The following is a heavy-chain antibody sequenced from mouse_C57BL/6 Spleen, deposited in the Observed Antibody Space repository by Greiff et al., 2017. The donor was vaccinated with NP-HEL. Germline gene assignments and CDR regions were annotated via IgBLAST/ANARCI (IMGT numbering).Heavy chain of an antibody. J-gene: IGHJ2*01. CDR1: GFTFSSYT. Sequence: DVQLVESGGGLVKPGGSLKLSCAASGFTFSSYTMSWVRQTPEKRLEWVATISGGGGNTYYPDSVKGRFTISRDNVKNTLYLQMSSLRSEDAALYYCARRPGSSDFDYWGQGTTLTVSS. V-gene: IGHV5-9*01. CDR2: ISGGGGNT. D-gene: IGHD1-1*01. CDR3: ARRPGSSDFDY.